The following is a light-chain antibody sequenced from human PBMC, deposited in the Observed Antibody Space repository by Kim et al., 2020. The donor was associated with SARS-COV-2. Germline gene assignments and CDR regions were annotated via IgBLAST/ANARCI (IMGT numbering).Light chain of an antibody. CDR2: SND. CDR1: SSNIGGNT. Sequence: QSVLTQPPSASGTPGQRVTISCTGSSSNIGGNTVTWYQQLPGTAPKVLIYSNDERPSGVPDRFSGSKSGTSASLAISGLQSEDEADYHCAAWDDSLKGVLFGGGTKLTVL. CDR3: AAWDDSLKGVL. J-gene: IGLJ2*01. V-gene: IGLV1-44*01.